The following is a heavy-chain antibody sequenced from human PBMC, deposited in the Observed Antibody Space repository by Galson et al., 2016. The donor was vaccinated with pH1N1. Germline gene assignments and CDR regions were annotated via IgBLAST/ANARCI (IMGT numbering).Heavy chain of an antibody. Sequence: LTCTVSGGSISSGGYYWSWIRQHPGKGLEWIGYIYHSGSTYYNPSLKSRVTISVDTSKNQFSLKLSSVTAADTAVYYCARRGIGEFLYYFDSWGQGTLVTVSS. D-gene: IGHD3-10*01. CDR3: ARRGIGEFLYYFDS. CDR1: GGSISSGGYY. J-gene: IGHJ4*02. CDR2: IYHSGST. V-gene: IGHV4-31*03.